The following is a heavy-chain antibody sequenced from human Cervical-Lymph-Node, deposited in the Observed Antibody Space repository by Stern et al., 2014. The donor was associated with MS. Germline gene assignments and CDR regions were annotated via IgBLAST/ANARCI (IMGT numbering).Heavy chain of an antibody. CDR3: ASFRYTISDSSLSY. Sequence: QLVESGGGLVKPGGSLRLSCAASGFTLSSYSTNWVRQAPGKGLDWVSSISISSSYISYADSVKGRFTISRDNAKNSLYLQMNSLRAEDTAVYYCASFRYTISDSSLSYWGQGTLVTVSS. V-gene: IGHV3-21*01. D-gene: IGHD3-22*01. J-gene: IGHJ4*02. CDR1: GFTLSSYS. CDR2: ISISSSYI.